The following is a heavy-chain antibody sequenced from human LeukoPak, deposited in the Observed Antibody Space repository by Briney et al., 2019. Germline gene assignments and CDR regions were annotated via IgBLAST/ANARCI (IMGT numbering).Heavy chain of an antibody. D-gene: IGHD6-13*01. Sequence: KAGGSLRLSCAASGFTFSSYSMTWVRQAPGNGLEWVSSITPSSSYIYYGDSVKGRFTISRDNAKNSLYLQMNSLRAEDTAVYYCARMVIGAAGTVDFDCWGQGTLVTVSS. J-gene: IGHJ4*02. CDR1: GFTFSSYS. CDR2: ITPSSSYI. V-gene: IGHV3-21*01. CDR3: ARMVIGAAGTVDFDC.